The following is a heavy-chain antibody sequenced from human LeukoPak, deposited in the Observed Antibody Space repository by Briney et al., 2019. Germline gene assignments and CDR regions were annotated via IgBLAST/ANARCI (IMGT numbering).Heavy chain of an antibody. J-gene: IGHJ4*02. D-gene: IGHD3-9*01. Sequence: GASVKVSCKASGYTFTSYYMHWERQAPGQGLEWMGWISAYNGNTNYAQKLQGRVTMTTDTSTSTAYMELRSLRSDDTAVYYCARDFSRNYDILTGALRKDYWGQGTLVTVSS. CDR3: ARDFSRNYDILTGALRKDY. CDR1: GYTFTSYY. CDR2: ISAYNGNT. V-gene: IGHV1-18*04.